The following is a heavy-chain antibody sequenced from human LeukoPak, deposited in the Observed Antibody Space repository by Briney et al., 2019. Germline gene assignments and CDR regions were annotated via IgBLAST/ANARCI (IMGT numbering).Heavy chain of an antibody. CDR2: ISYDGSNK. J-gene: IGHJ4*02. Sequence: GGSLRLSCAASGFTFSSYWMSWVRQAPGKGLEWVAVISYDGSNKNYADSVKGRFTISRDNSKSTLYLQMNSLRAEDTAVYYCAKDRDYGDFYAPFDYWGQGTLVTVSS. V-gene: IGHV3-30*18. CDR3: AKDRDYGDFYAPFDY. D-gene: IGHD4-17*01. CDR1: GFTFSSYW.